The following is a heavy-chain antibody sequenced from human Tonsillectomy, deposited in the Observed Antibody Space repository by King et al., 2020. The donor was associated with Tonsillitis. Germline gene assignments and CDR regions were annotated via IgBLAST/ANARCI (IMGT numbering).Heavy chain of an antibody. V-gene: IGHV4-39*01. CDR2: IYSDGST. Sequence: QLQESGPGLVKPSETLSLTCTVSGGSITSGTYYWGWVRQPPGKGLQWVGSIYSDGSTYYNPSLKSRVTISLDTSTNQFSLKLTSVTVADTAVYYCARLGYFYGSGSYPKFDYWGQGALVTVSS. J-gene: IGHJ4*02. CDR3: ARLGYFYGSGSYPKFDY. CDR1: GGSITSGTYY. D-gene: IGHD3-10*01.